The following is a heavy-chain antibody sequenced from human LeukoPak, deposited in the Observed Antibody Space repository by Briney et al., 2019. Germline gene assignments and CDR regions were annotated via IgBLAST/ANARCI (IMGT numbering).Heavy chain of an antibody. CDR3: VKGPYYDILTGYSFDY. CDR1: GFTFSSYA. V-gene: IGHV3-64D*06. CDR2: ISSNGGST. D-gene: IGHD3-9*01. J-gene: IGHJ4*02. Sequence: GGSLRLSCSASGFTFSSYAMHWVRQAPGKGLEYVSAISSNGGSTYYADSVKGRFTISRDNSKNTLYLQMSSLRAEDTAAYYCVKGPYYDILTGYSFDYWGQGTLVTVSS.